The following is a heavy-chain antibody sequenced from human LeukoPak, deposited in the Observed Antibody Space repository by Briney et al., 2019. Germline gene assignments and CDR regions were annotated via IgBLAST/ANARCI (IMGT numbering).Heavy chain of an antibody. CDR3: ARADYYDSSGYRLFDY. J-gene: IGHJ4*02. CDR2: IYYSGST. CDR1: GGSISSGGYY. D-gene: IGHD3-22*01. Sequence: TSETLSLTCTVSGGSISSGGYYWSWIRQHPGKGLEWIGYIYYSGSTYYNPSLKSRVTISVDTSKNQFSLKLSSVTAADTAVYYCARADYYDSSGYRLFDYWGQGTLVTVSS. V-gene: IGHV4-31*03.